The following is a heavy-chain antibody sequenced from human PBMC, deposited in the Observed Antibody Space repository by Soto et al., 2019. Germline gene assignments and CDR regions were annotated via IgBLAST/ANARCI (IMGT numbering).Heavy chain of an antibody. J-gene: IGHJ6*02. D-gene: IGHD3-10*01. V-gene: IGHV3-74*03. CDR3: ARDYYYSVDV. CDR1: GFTFSTTW. Sequence: EMQLVESGGGLVQPGGSLRLSCVVSGFTFSTTWMHWVRQAPGKGLVWVSRIDADDSSATYADSVKGRFTISRDNSKNTLYLQMNSLRPEDTAVYYCARDYYYSVDVWGQVTSVTVSS. CDR2: IDADDSSA.